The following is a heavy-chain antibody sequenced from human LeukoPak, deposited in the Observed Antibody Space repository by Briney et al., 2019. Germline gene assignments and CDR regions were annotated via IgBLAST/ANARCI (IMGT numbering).Heavy chain of an antibody. V-gene: IGHV4-30-4*01. J-gene: IGHJ4*02. CDR3: ARDVRKTAGLLYFDY. D-gene: IGHD1-26*01. CDR1: GGSISSGDYY. Sequence: SETLSLTCTVSGGSISSGDYYWSWIRQPPGKGLEWIGYIYYSGSTYYNPSLKSRVTISVDTSKNQFSLKLSSVTAADTAVYYCARDVRKTAGLLYFDYWGQGTLVTVSS. CDR2: IYYSGST.